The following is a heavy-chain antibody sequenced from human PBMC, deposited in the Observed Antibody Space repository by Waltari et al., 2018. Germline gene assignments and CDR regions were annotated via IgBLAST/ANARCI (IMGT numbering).Heavy chain of an antibody. Sequence: EVQLVESGGDLVQPGGSLRLSCAASGFTFNNYAMGWVRQAPGQGLEWVSLISGSGDGTYYSDSVKGRFTVSRDNSRGTLFLQMNSLRADDTAIYFCAKTPLLRFLEWFPHFDSWGQGTLVTVSA. V-gene: IGHV3-23*04. CDR1: GFTFNNYA. J-gene: IGHJ4*02. D-gene: IGHD3-3*01. CDR3: AKTPLLRFLEWFPHFDS. CDR2: ISGSGDGT.